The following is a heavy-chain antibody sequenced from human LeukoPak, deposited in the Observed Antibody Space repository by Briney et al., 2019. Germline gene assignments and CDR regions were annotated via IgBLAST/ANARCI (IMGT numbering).Heavy chain of an antibody. CDR2: IHYEGKT. J-gene: IGHJ4*02. CDR3: VRDGERRTTWGYDS. Sequence: SETLSLTCSVSGYSIASEYYWGWIRQPPGKGLEWLASIHYEGKTYYNPSLKSRLTISLDTSKNQMSLKLTSVAAADTAVYYCVRDGERRTTWGYDSWGQGTLVSVSS. D-gene: IGHD1-1*01. V-gene: IGHV4-38-2*02. CDR1: GYSIASEYY.